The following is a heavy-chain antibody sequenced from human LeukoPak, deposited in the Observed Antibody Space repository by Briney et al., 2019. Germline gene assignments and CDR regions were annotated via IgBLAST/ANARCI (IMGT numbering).Heavy chain of an antibody. CDR1: GGTFSSYA. V-gene: IGHV1-69*05. CDR2: IIPIFGTA. Sequence: SVKVSCKASGGTFSSYAISWVRQAPGQGLEWMGGIIPIFGTANYAQKFQGRVTITTDVSTSTAYMELSSLRSEDTAVYYCARGDSSGYPFDYWGQGTLVTVSS. CDR3: ARGDSSGYPFDY. D-gene: IGHD3-22*01. J-gene: IGHJ4*02.